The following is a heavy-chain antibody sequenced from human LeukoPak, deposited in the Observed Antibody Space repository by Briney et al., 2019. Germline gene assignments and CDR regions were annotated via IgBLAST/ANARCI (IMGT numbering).Heavy chain of an antibody. D-gene: IGHD5-18*01. CDR2: ISDSSTYI. J-gene: IGHJ4*02. V-gene: IGHV3-21*01. Sequence: GGSLRLYCTASGFTFSTYSMTWVRQAPGKGLEWVSSISDSSTYIYYTDSVKGRFTISRDNAKNSLYLRMNSLRADDAAVYYCARESTSMGSDYWGQGTLVTVSS. CDR1: GFTFSTYS. CDR3: ARESTSMGSDY.